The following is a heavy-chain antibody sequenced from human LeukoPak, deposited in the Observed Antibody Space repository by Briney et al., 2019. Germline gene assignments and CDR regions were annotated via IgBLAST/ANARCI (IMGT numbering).Heavy chain of an antibody. CDR1: GFTFSSYS. Sequence: GGSLRLSCAASGFTFSSYSMNWVRQAPGKGLEWVAVISYDGSNKYYADSVKGRFTISRDNAKNTLYLEMNSLRAEDTAVYYCARDRYCTTTRCSDYWGQGTLVTVSS. D-gene: IGHD2-2*01. V-gene: IGHV3-30*03. CDR2: ISYDGSNK. CDR3: ARDRYCTTTRCSDY. J-gene: IGHJ4*02.